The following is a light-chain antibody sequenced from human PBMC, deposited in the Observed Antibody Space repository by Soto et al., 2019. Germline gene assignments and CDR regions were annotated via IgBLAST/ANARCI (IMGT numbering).Light chain of an antibody. CDR1: QSVSSSY. CDR3: QQYGSSPFT. CDR2: GAS. Sequence: EIVLTQSPGTLSLSPGERATLSCRASQSVSSSYLAWSQQKLGQAPRLLIYGASSRATGIPDRFSGSGSGTDFTLTISRLEPEDFAVYYCQQYGSSPFTFGPGTKVDIK. V-gene: IGKV3-20*01. J-gene: IGKJ3*01.